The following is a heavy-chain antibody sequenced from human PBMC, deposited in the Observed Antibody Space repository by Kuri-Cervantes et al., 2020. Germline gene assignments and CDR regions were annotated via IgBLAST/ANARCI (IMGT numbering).Heavy chain of an antibody. CDR3: ARVHGYSYGQGLDY. V-gene: IGHV1-18*01. J-gene: IGHJ4*02. Sequence: ASVKVSCKASGYTFTNYDIHWVRQATGQGLEWMGWISAYNGNTNYAQKLQGRVTMTRDTSTSTVYMELSSLRSEDTAVYYCARVHGYSYGQGLDYWGQGTLVTVSS. CDR1: GYTFTNYD. D-gene: IGHD5-18*01. CDR2: ISAYNGNT.